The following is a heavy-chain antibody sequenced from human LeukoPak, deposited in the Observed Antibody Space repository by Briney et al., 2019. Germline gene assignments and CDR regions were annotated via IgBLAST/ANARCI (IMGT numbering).Heavy chain of an antibody. CDR2: ISAYNGNT. CDR1: GYTFTSYG. CDR3: ARDLRPLRYFELLEINWFDP. J-gene: IGHJ5*02. D-gene: IGHD3-9*01. Sequence: GASVKVSCKASGYTFTSYGISWVRQAPGQGLEWMGWISAYNGNTNYAQKLQGRVTMTTDTSTSTAYMELRSLRSDETAVYYCARDLRPLRYFELLEINWFDPRGQGTLVTVSS. V-gene: IGHV1-18*01.